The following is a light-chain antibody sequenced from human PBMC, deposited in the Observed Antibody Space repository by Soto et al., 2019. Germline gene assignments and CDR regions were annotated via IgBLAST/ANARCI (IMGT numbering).Light chain of an antibody. J-gene: IGKJ4*01. V-gene: IGKV1-13*02. CDR2: DAS. Sequence: AIQLTQSPSSLSASVGDRVTITCRASQGISSALAWYQQKAGKAPKVLIYDASSLESGVPSRFSGSGSGTDFTPTISSLQPEDFATYYCQQFNSYPLTFGGGTKVEIK. CDR1: QGISSA. CDR3: QQFNSYPLT.